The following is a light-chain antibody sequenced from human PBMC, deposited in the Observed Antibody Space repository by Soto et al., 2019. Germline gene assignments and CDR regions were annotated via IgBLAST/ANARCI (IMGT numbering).Light chain of an antibody. J-gene: IGKJ1*01. CDR2: HAS. Sequence: DIQMTQSPSTLSGSVGDRVTITCRASQSISSYLNWYQQKPGKAPKVLIYHASNLQSGVPSRFSGSGSGTEFTLTISSLQPDDFATYYCQQYNSYSFGQGTKVDIK. V-gene: IGKV1-5*01. CDR1: QSISSY. CDR3: QQYNSYS.